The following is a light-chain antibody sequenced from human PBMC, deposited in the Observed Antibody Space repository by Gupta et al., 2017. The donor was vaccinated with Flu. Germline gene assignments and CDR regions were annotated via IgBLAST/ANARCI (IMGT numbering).Light chain of an antibody. CDR1: HSVSSN. CDR2: GAS. J-gene: IGKJ5*01. Sequence: PAPLSVSPGESATLSCRASHSVSSNLAWYQQKPGQAPRLLIYGASTTATGIPARFSGSGSGTEFTLTISILPSEDFTVYYCQQYNNWPITFGQGTRLEIK. CDR3: QQYNNWPIT. V-gene: IGKV3-15*01.